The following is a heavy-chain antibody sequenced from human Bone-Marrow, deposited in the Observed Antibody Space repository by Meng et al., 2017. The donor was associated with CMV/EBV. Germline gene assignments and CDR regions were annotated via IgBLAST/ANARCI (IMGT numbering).Heavy chain of an antibody. CDR2: IYHSGST. V-gene: IGHV4-4*02. CDR3: ARAHTYCSSTSCYNYYYYGMDV. CDR1: GGPISSSNW. Sequence: GSLRLSCAVSGGPISSSNWWSWVRQPPGKGLEWIGEIYHSGSTNYNPSLKSRVTISVDKSKNQFSLKLSSVTAADTAVYYCARAHTYCSSTSCYNYYYYGMDVWGQGTTVTVSS. J-gene: IGHJ6*02. D-gene: IGHD2-2*02.